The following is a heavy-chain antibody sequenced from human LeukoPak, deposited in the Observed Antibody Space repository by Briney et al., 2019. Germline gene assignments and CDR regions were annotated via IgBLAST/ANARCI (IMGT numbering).Heavy chain of an antibody. D-gene: IGHD5-12*01. CDR1: GGSFSGYY. Sequence: SETLSLTCAVYGGSFSGYYWSWIRQPPGKGLEWIGEINHSGSTNYNPSLKSRVTISVDTSKNQFSLKLSSVTAADTAVYYCARDRAIVATIWAVSYYYGMDVWGQGTTVTVSS. J-gene: IGHJ6*02. CDR3: ARDRAIVATIWAVSYYYGMDV. V-gene: IGHV4-34*01. CDR2: INHSGST.